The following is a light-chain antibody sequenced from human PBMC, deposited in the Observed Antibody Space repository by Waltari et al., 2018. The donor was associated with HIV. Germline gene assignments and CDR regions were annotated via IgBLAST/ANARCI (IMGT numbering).Light chain of an antibody. CDR2: RDN. V-gene: IGLV1-47*01. CDR3: AAWDDSLNGFYV. J-gene: IGLJ1*01. CDR1: SSNIGTNY. Sequence: QSVLTQPPSASATPGQRVTISCSGSSSNIGTNYVFWYQHLPGTAPKLLIFRDNERPSGVPDRFSGSRSGTAASLVISGLRSEDEAEYYCAAWDDSLNGFYVFGSGTRVTVL.